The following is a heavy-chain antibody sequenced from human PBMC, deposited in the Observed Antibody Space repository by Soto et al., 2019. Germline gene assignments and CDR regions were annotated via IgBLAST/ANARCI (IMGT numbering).Heavy chain of an antibody. Sequence: GGSLRLSCAASGFTFSSYAMSWVRQAPGKGLEWVSAISGSGGSTYYADSVKGRFTISRDNSKNTLYLQMNSLRAEDTAVYYCAKDLHRGTTVTTGFDYWGQGTLVTVSS. CDR2: ISGSGGST. J-gene: IGHJ4*02. CDR3: AKDLHRGTTVTTGFDY. D-gene: IGHD4-4*01. CDR1: GFTFSSYA. V-gene: IGHV3-23*01.